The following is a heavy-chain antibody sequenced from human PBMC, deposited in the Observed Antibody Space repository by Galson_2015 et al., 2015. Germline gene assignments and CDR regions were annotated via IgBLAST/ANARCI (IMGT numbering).Heavy chain of an antibody. CDR2: DGSNK. J-gene: IGHJ3*02. D-gene: IGHD2-8*01. CDR3: AFRGVYAIGGAFDI. V-gene: IGHV3-30*02. Sequence: DGSNKYYADSVKGRFTISRDNSKNTLYHQMNSLRAEDTAVYYCAFRGVYAIGGAFDIWGQGTMVTVSS.